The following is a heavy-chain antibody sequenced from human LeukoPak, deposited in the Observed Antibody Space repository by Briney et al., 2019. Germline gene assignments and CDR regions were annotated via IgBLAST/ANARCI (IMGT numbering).Heavy chain of an antibody. D-gene: IGHD6-19*01. CDR3: AREPVAGTAPR. V-gene: IGHV3-21*01. Sequence: PGGSLRLSCVASGFSFSSYWMHWVRQSPGKGLEWVASISSTGIYIYYADSVKGRFTVSRDNAKNSLYLQMNSLRADDAAVYFCAREPVAGTAPRWGQGTLVTISS. J-gene: IGHJ4*02. CDR1: GFSFSSYW. CDR2: ISSTGIYI.